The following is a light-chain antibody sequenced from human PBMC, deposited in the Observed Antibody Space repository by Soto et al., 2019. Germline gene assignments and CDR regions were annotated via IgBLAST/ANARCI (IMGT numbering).Light chain of an antibody. Sequence: QSALTQPASVSGSPGQSITISCTGTSSDVGSYNLVSWYQQHPGKAPKLMISEVCKRPSGISDRFSGSKSGSTASLTISGLQSEDEADYYCCSYAGTSTHTVFGGGTKLTVL. V-gene: IGLV2-23*02. CDR1: SSDVGSYNL. CDR3: CSYAGTSTHTV. J-gene: IGLJ7*01. CDR2: EVC.